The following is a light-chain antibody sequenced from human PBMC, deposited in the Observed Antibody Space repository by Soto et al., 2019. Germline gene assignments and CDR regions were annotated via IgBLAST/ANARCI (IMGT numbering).Light chain of an antibody. CDR3: QQSYTTPH. V-gene: IGKV1-39*01. CDR2: GAY. J-gene: IGKJ2*01. Sequence: IQMTQSPSSLSASVGDRVTIPCRASQSISSYLNWYQQKPGKATKLLIYGAYSLQSGAPSMFSGSGAETDFTLTISSLQPEDFATYYCQQSYTTPHFGQGTKLEIK. CDR1: QSISSY.